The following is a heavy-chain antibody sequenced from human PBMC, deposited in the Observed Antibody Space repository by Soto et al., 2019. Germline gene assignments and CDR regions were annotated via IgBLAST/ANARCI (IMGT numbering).Heavy chain of an antibody. D-gene: IGHD1-26*01. Sequence: SETLSLTCTVTVASVINDYWNWIRQPPGKGLEWIGFVYDSGSTSYNSSLKSRLTISVDTSKNQFSLKLSSVTAADTAVYYCVRQVGATGSYSYAVWGQGTMVTVSS. CDR1: VASVINDY. J-gene: IGHJ3*01. CDR2: VYDSGST. V-gene: IGHV4-59*02. CDR3: VRQVGATGSYSYAV.